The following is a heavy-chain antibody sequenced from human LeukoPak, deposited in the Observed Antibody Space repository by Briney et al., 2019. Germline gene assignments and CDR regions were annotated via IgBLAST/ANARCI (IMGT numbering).Heavy chain of an antibody. CDR1: GFTFSSYS. D-gene: IGHD6-13*01. CDR3: ARDSGYSSSWYRWN. J-gene: IGHJ4*02. CDR2: ISSSSSTI. Sequence: GGSLRLSCAASGFTFSSYSMNWARQAPGKGLEWVSYISSSSSTIYYADSVKGRFTISRDNAKNSLYLQMNSLRAEDTAVYYCARDSGYSSSWYRWNWGQGTLVTVSS. V-gene: IGHV3-48*01.